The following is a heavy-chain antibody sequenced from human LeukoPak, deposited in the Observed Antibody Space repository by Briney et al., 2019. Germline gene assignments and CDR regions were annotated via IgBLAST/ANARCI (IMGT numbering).Heavy chain of an antibody. CDR2: INPNSGGT. V-gene: IGHV1-2*02. D-gene: IGHD6-19*01. Sequence: GASAKVSCKASGYTFTCYYMHWVRQAPGQGLEWMGWINPNSGGTNYAQKFQGRVTMTRDTSISTAYMELSRLRSDDTAVYYCARAGIAVAGMCFDYWGQGTLVTVSS. J-gene: IGHJ4*02. CDR1: GYTFTCYY. CDR3: ARAGIAVAGMCFDY.